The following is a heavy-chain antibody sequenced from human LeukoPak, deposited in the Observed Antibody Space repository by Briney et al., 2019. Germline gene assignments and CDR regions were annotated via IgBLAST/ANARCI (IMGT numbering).Heavy chain of an antibody. Sequence: SETLSLTCAVYGGSFSGYYWSWIRQPPGKGLEWIGGINHSGSTNYNPSLKSRVTISVDTSKNQFSLKLSSVTAADTAVYYCARGPYCSSTSCYLYGSGSYDYWGQGTLVTVSS. J-gene: IGHJ4*02. V-gene: IGHV4-34*01. CDR3: ARGPYCSSTSCYLYGSGSYDY. CDR2: INHSGST. D-gene: IGHD2-2*01. CDR1: GGSFSGYY.